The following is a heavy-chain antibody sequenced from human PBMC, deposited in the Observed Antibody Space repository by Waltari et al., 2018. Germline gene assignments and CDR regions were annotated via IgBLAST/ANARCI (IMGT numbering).Heavy chain of an antibody. CDR3: ASTIFGVETYIG. Sequence: EVQLVESGGGLVQPGGSLRLSCAASGFPFSSYSMNWVRQAPGKGLEWVSYISSSSSTIYYADSVKGRFTISRDNAKNSLYLQMNSLRAEDTAVYYCASTIFGVETYIGWGQGTLVTVSS. D-gene: IGHD3-3*01. CDR2: ISSSSSTI. J-gene: IGHJ4*02. CDR1: GFPFSSYS. V-gene: IGHV3-48*01.